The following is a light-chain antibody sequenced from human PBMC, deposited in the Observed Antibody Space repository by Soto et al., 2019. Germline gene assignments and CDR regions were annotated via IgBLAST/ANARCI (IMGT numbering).Light chain of an antibody. Sequence: QSVLTQPRSVSGSPGQSVAISCTGTSSDIGGYNYVSWFQQHPGKAPKLMIYDVSKWPSGVPDRFSGSKSGNTASLTISGLQAEDEADYYCCSYVGTFTYVLGTGTKVTVL. CDR1: SSDIGGYNY. V-gene: IGLV2-11*01. CDR3: CSYVGTFTYV. CDR2: DVS. J-gene: IGLJ1*01.